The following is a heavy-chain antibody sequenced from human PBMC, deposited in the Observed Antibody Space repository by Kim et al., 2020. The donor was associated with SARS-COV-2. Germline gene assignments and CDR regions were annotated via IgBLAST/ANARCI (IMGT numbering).Heavy chain of an antibody. J-gene: IGHJ4*02. Sequence: KYSEKFQGRVTITRATSASTAYMELSSLRSEDTAVYYCERALVVPAAVDYWGQGTLVTVSS. D-gene: IGHD2-2*01. V-gene: IGHV1-3*01. CDR3: ERALVVPAAVDY.